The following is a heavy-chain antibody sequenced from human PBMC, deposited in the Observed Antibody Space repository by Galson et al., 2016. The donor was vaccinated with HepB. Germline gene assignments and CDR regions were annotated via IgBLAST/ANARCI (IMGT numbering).Heavy chain of an antibody. CDR3: ARHPSIGVPSDY. Sequence: QSGAEVKMPGESLRISCKGSGFRFSDYWIGWVRQRPGKGLEWLGIIYPGDSDSRYSPSFQGQFTMSVDKSISTAYLQWSRLKASDTATYYCARHPSIGVPSDYWSQGTLVTVSS. D-gene: IGHD3-3*01. CDR2: IYPGDSDS. J-gene: IGHJ4*02. CDR1: GFRFSDYW. V-gene: IGHV5-51*01.